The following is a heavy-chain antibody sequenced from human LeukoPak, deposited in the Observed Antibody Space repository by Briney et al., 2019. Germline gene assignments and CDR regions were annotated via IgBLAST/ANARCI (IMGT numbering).Heavy chain of an antibody. CDR2: IYHSGST. CDR3: ANSKTPLTADY. Sequence: PSETLSLTSTVSGGSISSGGYYWSWIRQSPGKGLEWIGYIYHSGSTYYNPSLKSRVTISVDTSKNQFSLKLSSVTAADTAVYYCANSKTPLTADYWGQGTLVTVSS. V-gene: IGHV4-30-2*02. D-gene: IGHD2-15*01. J-gene: IGHJ4*02. CDR1: GGSISSGGYY.